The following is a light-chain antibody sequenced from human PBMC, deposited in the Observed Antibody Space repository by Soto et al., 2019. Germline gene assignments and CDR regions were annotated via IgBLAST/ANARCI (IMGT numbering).Light chain of an antibody. CDR1: GSDVGGYNY. Sequence: QSVLTQPASVSGSPGQSITISCTGTGSDVGGYNYVSWYQQHPGKAPKLMIYDVSNRPSGVSTRFSGSKSGNTASLTISGLQAEDETDYYCSSYTSSSTLHVVFGGGTKLTVL. CDR3: SSYTSSSTLHVV. J-gene: IGLJ2*01. CDR2: DVS. V-gene: IGLV2-14*01.